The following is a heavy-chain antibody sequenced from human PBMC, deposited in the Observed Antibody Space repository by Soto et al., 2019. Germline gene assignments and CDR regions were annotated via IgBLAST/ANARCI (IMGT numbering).Heavy chain of an antibody. D-gene: IGHD3-3*01. CDR3: ARETLSFGSALDV. J-gene: IGHJ6*02. V-gene: IGHV3-43*01. CDR1: GFRFDDYN. Sequence: GGSLRLSCAASGFRFDDYNIHWVRQAPGKGLEWVSLITWNGGNTYYADSVKGRFTISRDGTTKSVSLQMTSLKTEDTGLYYCARETLSFGSALDVWGQGTTVTVSS. CDR2: ITWNGGNT.